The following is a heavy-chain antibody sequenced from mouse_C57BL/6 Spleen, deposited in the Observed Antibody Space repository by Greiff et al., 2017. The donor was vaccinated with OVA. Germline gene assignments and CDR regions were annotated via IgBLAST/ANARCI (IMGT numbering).Heavy chain of an antibody. Sequence: QVHVKQSGAELARPGASVKLSCKASGYTFTSYGISWVKQRTGQGLEWIGEIYPRSGNTYYNEKFKGKATLTADKSSSTAYMELRSLTSEDSAVYFCARGGDYDLGWYFDVWGTGTTVTVSS. V-gene: IGHV1-81*01. D-gene: IGHD2-4*01. J-gene: IGHJ1*03. CDR3: ARGGDYDLGWYFDV. CDR2: IYPRSGNT. CDR1: GYTFTSYG.